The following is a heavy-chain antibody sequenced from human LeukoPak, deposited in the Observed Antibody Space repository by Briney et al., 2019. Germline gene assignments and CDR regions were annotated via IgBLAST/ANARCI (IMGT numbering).Heavy chain of an antibody. J-gene: IGHJ4*02. V-gene: IGHV3-53*01. D-gene: IGHD3-22*01. CDR2: IYSGGST. CDR3: ARDGNYYDSSGYFDY. Sequence: GGSLRLSCAASGFTVSSNYMSLVRQAPGKGLEWVSVIYSGGSTYYADSVKGRFTISRDNSKNTLYLQMNSLRAEDTAVYYCARDGNYYDSSGYFDYWGQGTLVTVSS. CDR1: GFTVSSNY.